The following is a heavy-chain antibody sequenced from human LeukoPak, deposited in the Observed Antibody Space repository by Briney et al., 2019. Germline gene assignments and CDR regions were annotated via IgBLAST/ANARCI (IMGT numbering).Heavy chain of an antibody. CDR3: ARGSYDSSDFEYFQH. D-gene: IGHD3-22*01. V-gene: IGHV1-2*02. CDR1: GYTFTGYY. Sequence: ASVKVSCKASGYTFTGYYIHWVRQAPGQGLECMGWINPDSGDTNYAQRFQGRATMTRDTSISTAYMEKRRLTSDDTAVYYCARGSYDSSDFEYFQHWGQGTLVTVSS. J-gene: IGHJ1*01. CDR2: INPDSGDT.